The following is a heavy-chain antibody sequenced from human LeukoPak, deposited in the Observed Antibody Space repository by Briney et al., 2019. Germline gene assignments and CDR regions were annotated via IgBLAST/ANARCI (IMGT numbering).Heavy chain of an antibody. CDR2: IFYSGST. CDR1: GGSISSYY. Sequence: SETLSLTCTVSGGSISSYYWSWIRQPPGKGLEWIGYIFYSGSTNYNPSLKSRVTISVDTSKNQFSLKLSSVTAADTAVYYCARSTVTTQWFDPWSQGTLVTVSS. V-gene: IGHV4-59*01. J-gene: IGHJ5*02. D-gene: IGHD4-11*01. CDR3: ARSTVTTQWFDP.